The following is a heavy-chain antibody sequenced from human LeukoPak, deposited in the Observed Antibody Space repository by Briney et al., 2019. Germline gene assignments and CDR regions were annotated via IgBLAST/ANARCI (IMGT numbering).Heavy chain of an antibody. CDR2: ISGSGGST. Sequence: GGSLRLSCAASGFIVSSNHMSWVRQAPGKGLEWVSAISGSGGSTYYADSVKGRFTISRDNSKNTLYLQMNSLRAEDTAVYYCARPDEQQLVRDAFDIWGQGTMVTVSS. V-gene: IGHV3-23*01. CDR3: ARPDEQQLVRDAFDI. D-gene: IGHD6-13*01. J-gene: IGHJ3*02. CDR1: GFIVSSNH.